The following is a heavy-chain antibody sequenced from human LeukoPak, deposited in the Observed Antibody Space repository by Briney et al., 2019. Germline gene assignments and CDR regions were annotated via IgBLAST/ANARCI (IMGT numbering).Heavy chain of an antibody. CDR1: VYTFTDNY. D-gene: IGHD4-17*01. Sequence: ASVKVSCKASVYTFTDNYIHWVRQAPGQGLEWMGWINPYSGDTNYALKFQGRVTMTRDTSISTAYMELSRLRSDDPAFYYCARGDSSDYLAVSSWGQGTLVTVSS. J-gene: IGHJ5*02. V-gene: IGHV1-2*02. CDR3: ARGDSSDYLAVSS. CDR2: INPYSGDT.